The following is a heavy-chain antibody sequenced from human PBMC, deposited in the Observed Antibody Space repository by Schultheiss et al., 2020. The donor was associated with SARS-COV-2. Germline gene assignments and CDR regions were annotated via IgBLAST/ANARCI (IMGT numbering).Heavy chain of an antibody. CDR3: ARGVSGTAMLGGYTFDS. D-gene: IGHD1-1*01. J-gene: IGHJ4*02. Sequence: SETLSLTCTVSGGSISSYYWSWIRQPAGKGLEWIGRIYTSGSTNYNPSLKSRVTISVDTSKNQFSLSLTSVTAADTALYYCARGVSGTAMLGGYTFDSWGQGNLVTVSS. CDR1: GGSISSYY. CDR2: IYTSGST. V-gene: IGHV4-4*07.